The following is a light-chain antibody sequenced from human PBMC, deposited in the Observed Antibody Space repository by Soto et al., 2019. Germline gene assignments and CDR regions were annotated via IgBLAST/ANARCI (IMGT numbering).Light chain of an antibody. V-gene: IGLV2-14*01. J-gene: IGLJ2*01. Sequence: QSALTQPASVSGSPGQSITISCTGSSSDVGGYNYVSWYQQHPGKAPKLMIYEVSDRPSGVSNRFSGSKSGNTASLTISGLQDEDEDHYYCSSCTSSIVVFGGGTKLTVL. CDR2: EVS. CDR3: SSCTSSIVV. CDR1: SSDVGGYNY.